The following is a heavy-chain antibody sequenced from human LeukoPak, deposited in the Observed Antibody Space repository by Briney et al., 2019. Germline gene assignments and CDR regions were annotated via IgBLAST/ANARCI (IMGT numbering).Heavy chain of an antibody. J-gene: IGHJ4*02. V-gene: IGHV4-30-2*01. CDR1: GGSISSGGYS. CDR3: ARADSSGYYFSVGPTDN. D-gene: IGHD3-22*01. CDR2: IYHSGST. Sequence: PSQTLSLTCAVSGGSISSGGYSWSWIRQPPGKGLEWIGYIYHSGSTYYNPSLKSRVTISVDTSKNQFSLKLSSVTAADTAVYYCARADSSGYYFSVGPTDNWGQGTLVTVSS.